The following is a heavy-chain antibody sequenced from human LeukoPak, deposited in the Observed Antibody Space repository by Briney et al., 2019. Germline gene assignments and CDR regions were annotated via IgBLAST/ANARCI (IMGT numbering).Heavy chain of an antibody. CDR2: ISAYNGNT. J-gene: IGHJ4*02. CDR3: ARAPPTTVMYYFDY. CDR1: GYTFTSYG. Sequence: ASVKVSCKASGYTFTSYGISWVRQAPGQGLEWMVWISAYNGNTNYAQKLQGRVTMTTDTSTSTAYMELRSLRSDDTAVYYCARAPPTTVMYYFDYWGQGTLVTVSS. D-gene: IGHD4-17*01. V-gene: IGHV1-18*01.